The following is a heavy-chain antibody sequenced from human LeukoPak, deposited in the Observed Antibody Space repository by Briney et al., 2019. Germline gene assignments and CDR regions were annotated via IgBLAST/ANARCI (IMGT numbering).Heavy chain of an antibody. D-gene: IGHD3-10*01. Sequence: SETLSLTCTVSGGSISSGGYYWSWIRQPPGKGLEWIGYIYHSGSTYYNPSLKSRVTISVDRSKNQFSLKLSSVTAADTAVYYCARERPDVLLWFGELRGEFDPWGQGTLVTVSS. CDR1: GGSISSGGYY. CDR2: IYHSGST. CDR3: ARERPDVLLWFGELRGEFDP. J-gene: IGHJ5*02. V-gene: IGHV4-30-2*01.